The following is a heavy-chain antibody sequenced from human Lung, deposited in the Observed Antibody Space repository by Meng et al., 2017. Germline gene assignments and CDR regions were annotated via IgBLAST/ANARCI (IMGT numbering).Heavy chain of an antibody. CDR3: ASWIYSCGWQ. Sequence: QVQLQESGPGLVNPSGTLSPTCVVSGGSISSIDWWSWVRQPPGKGLEWIGEIYHGGDTNYNPSLKSRVTIAIDRSKNQFSLKLSSVTAADTAVYYCASWIYSCGWQWGQGTLVTVSS. D-gene: IGHD6-19*01. CDR2: IYHGGDT. V-gene: IGHV4/OR15-8*02. J-gene: IGHJ4*02. CDR1: GGSISSIDW.